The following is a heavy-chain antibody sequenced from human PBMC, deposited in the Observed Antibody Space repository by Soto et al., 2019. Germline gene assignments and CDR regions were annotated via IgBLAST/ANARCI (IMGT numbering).Heavy chain of an antibody. CDR2: ISYDGSNK. CDR1: GFTFSSYG. D-gene: IGHD1-20*01. J-gene: IGHJ3*02. Sequence: QVQLVESGGGVVQPGRSLRLSCAASGFTFSSYGMHRVRQAPGKGLEWVAVISYDGSNKYYADSVKGRFTISRDNSKNTLYLQMNSLRAEDTAVYYCAKSGLTQGDAFDIWGQGTMVTVSS. V-gene: IGHV3-30*18. CDR3: AKSGLTQGDAFDI.